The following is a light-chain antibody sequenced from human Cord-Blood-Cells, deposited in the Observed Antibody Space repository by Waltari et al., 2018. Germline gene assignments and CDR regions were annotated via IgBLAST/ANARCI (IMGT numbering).Light chain of an antibody. V-gene: IGKV3D-20*01. CDR2: DAS. Sequence: IVLTQFPATPSLSPGARATLSCGASQGVSSSYLAWYQQQPGLAPRLLIYDASSRATGIPDRFSGSGSGTDFTLTISRLEPEDFAVYYCQQYGSSITFGQGTRLEIK. CDR1: QGVSSSY. J-gene: IGKJ5*01. CDR3: QQYGSSIT.